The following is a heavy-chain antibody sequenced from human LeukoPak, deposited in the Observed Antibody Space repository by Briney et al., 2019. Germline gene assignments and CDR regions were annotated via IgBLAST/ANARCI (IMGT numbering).Heavy chain of an antibody. CDR1: GFTFSSYA. J-gene: IGHJ3*02. D-gene: IGHD2-2*01. CDR3: AKGPLCSSTSCYSLGAFDI. V-gene: IGHV3-23*01. CDR2: ISGSRSYT. Sequence: GGSLRLSCAASGFTFSSYAMSWVRQAPGKGLEWVSAISGSRSYTYYADSVKGRFTISRDNSENTLYLQMNSLRAEDTALYYCAKGPLCSSTSCYSLGAFDIWGQGTMVTVSS.